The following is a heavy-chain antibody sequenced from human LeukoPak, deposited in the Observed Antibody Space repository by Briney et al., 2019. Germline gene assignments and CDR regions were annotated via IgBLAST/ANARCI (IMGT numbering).Heavy chain of an antibody. J-gene: IGHJ3*02. CDR3: ARESLGSYKTVVIVARGHDAFDM. V-gene: IGHV1-46*01. CDR1: GYTFTDYY. Sequence: ASVKVSCKGSGYTFTDYYIHWVRQAPGQGLEWMGIINPSAGSTNYAQKFQGRVTLTRDTSTSTVYMNVSNLRSEDTAVYYCARESLGSYKTVVIVARGHDAFDMWGQGTMVTVSS. D-gene: IGHD3-22*01. CDR2: INPSAGST.